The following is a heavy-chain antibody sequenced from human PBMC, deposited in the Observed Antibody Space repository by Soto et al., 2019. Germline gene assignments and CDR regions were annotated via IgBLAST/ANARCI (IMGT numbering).Heavy chain of an antibody. D-gene: IGHD2-2*01. CDR1: GGSISSSSYY. J-gene: IGHJ6*03. CDR3: AREIGYRTTTSCHAGPLYYYMDV. Sequence: TSETLSLTCTVSGGSISSSSYYWGWIRQPPGKGLEWIGTSYYSGTTYQNPSLKSRVAISVGTSRNQFSLKLSSVTAADTAVYYCAREIGYRTTTSCHAGPLYYYMDVWGKGTTVTVSS. CDR2: SYYSGTT. V-gene: IGHV4-39*02.